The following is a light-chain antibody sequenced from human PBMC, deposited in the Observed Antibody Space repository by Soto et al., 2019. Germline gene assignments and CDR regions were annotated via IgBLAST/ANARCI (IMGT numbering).Light chain of an antibody. Sequence: QSVLTQPRSVSGSPGQSVTISCTGTSSDVGAYNFVSWYQQHPDKAPKLVIFDVSQRPSGVPDRFSGSKSGSTASLTISGLQPEDEADYYCCSYGGSFYVIGTGTKVTVL. V-gene: IGLV2-11*01. CDR3: CSYGGSFYV. J-gene: IGLJ1*01. CDR2: DVS. CDR1: SSDVGAYNF.